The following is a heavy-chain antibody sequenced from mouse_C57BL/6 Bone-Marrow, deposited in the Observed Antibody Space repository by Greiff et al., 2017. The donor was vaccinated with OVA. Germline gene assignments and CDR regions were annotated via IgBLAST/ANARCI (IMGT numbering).Heavy chain of an antibody. V-gene: IGHV3-6*01. CDR2: ISYDGSN. Sequence: EVQVVESGPGLVKPSQSLSLTCSVTGYSITSGYYWNWIRQFPGNKLEWMGYISYDGSNNYNPSLKNRISITRDTSKNQFFLKLNSVTTEDTATYYCARGVTTWYFDVWGTGTTVTVSS. D-gene: IGHD2-2*01. CDR1: GYSITSGYY. J-gene: IGHJ1*03. CDR3: ARGVTTWYFDV.